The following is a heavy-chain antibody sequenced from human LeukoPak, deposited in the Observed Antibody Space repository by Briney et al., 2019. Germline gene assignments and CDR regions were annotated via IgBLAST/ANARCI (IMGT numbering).Heavy chain of an antibody. CDR1: GYTFNDFY. V-gene: IGHV1-2*06. CDR2: VNPNSGDT. J-gene: IGHJ4*02. CDR3: ARRGYDSSGYYYSDY. D-gene: IGHD3-22*01. Sequence: ASVKVSCKASGYTFNDFYMHWVRQAPGQGLEWMGRVNPNSGDTKYAQNFQDRDTMTRDTSITTAYMELSSLRSEDTAVYYCARRGYDSSGYYYSDYWGQGTLVTVSP.